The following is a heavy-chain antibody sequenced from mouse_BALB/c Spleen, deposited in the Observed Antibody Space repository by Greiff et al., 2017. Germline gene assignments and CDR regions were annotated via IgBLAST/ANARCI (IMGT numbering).Heavy chain of an antibody. CDR2: IDPYYGGT. CDR3: AREAGGQYYFDY. CDR1: GYSFTGYN. V-gene: IGHV1-39*01. D-gene: IGHD3-1*01. J-gene: IGHJ2*01. Sequence: LVESGPELERPGASVKISCKASGYSFTGYNMNWVKQSNGKSLEWIGNIDPYYGGTSYNQKFKGKATLTVDKSSSTAYMQLKSLTSEDSAVYYCAREAGGQYYFDYWGQGTTLTVSS.